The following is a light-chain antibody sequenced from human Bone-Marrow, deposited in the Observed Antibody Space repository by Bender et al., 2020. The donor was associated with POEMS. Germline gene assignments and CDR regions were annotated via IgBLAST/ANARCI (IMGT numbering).Light chain of an antibody. CDR3: AAWEDSLNGWV. CDR1: SSNIGTNP. CDR2: FNN. V-gene: IGLV1-44*01. Sequence: QSVLTQPPSASGTPGQRVTISCSGSSSNIGTNPVNWYQQLPGTAPKHLIYFNNQRPSGVPDRFSGSKSGTSASLAISGLQSEDEADYYCAAWEDSLNGWVFGGGTKLTVL. J-gene: IGLJ3*02.